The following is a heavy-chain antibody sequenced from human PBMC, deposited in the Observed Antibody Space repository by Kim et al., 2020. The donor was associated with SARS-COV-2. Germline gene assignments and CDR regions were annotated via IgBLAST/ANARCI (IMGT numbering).Heavy chain of an antibody. V-gene: IGHV4-59*08. CDR3: AKHYGDYRGFDY. Sequence: YHPSLMDRVTMSADTSMNQFSLIRSSVTAADTAVYYCAKHYGDYRGFDYWGQGTLVTVSS. D-gene: IGHD4-17*01. J-gene: IGHJ4*02.